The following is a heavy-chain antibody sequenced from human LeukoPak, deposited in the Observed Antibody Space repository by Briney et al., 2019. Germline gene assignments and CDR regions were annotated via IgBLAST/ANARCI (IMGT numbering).Heavy chain of an antibody. CDR3: AKWKGMEIDY. V-gene: IGHV3-30*18. Sequence: GGSLILSCVASGFSFSSYGMHWVRQAPGKGLEWVAVISYDGSNKYYADSVKGRFTISRDNSKNTLYLQMNSLRAEDTAVYYCAKWKGMEIDYWGQGTLVTVSS. D-gene: IGHD1-1*01. CDR1: GFSFSSYG. J-gene: IGHJ4*02. CDR2: ISYDGSNK.